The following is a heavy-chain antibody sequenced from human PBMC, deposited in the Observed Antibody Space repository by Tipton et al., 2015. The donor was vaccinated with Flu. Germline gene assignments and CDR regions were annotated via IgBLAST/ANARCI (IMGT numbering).Heavy chain of an antibody. CDR3: ARGTRLGYCSSTSCSPFDY. CDR2: ISYDGSNK. D-gene: IGHD2-2*01. J-gene: IGHJ4*02. CDR1: GFTFSSYA. V-gene: IGHV3-30-3*01. Sequence: SLRLSCAASGFTFSSYAMHWVRQAPGKGLEWVAVISYDGSNKYYADSVKGRFTISRDNSKNTLYLQMNSLRAEDTAVYYCARGTRLGYCSSTSCSPFDYWGQGTLVTVSS.